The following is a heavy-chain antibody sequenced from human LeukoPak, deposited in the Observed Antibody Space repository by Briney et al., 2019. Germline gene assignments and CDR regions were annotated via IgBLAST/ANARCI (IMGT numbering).Heavy chain of an antibody. D-gene: IGHD1-26*01. V-gene: IGHV4-38-2*02. CDR3: AKTASGSYIGYFDY. CDR2: GYHSGRT. Sequence: SETLSLTCTVSGYSISSGYYWGWIRPPPGKGGGGVGSGYHSGRTYYNPSLKSRFTISVDTSKNQFPLKLSSVTAADTAGYYCAKTASGSYIGYFDYWGQGTLLTVSS. J-gene: IGHJ4*02. CDR1: GYSISSGYY.